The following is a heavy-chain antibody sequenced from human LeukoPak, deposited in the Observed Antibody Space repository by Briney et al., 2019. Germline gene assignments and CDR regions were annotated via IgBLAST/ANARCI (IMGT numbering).Heavy chain of an antibody. CDR3: ARAREYCSSTSCYKGDAFDI. D-gene: IGHD2-2*02. CDR1: GFTFSSYS. Sequence: GGSLRLSCAASGFTFSSYSMNWVRQAPGKGLEWVSSISSISSYIYYADSVKARFTTSRENAKNSLYLQMNSLRAEDKAVYYCARAREYCSSTSCYKGDAFDIWGQGTMVTVSS. CDR2: ISSISSYI. V-gene: IGHV3-21*01. J-gene: IGHJ3*02.